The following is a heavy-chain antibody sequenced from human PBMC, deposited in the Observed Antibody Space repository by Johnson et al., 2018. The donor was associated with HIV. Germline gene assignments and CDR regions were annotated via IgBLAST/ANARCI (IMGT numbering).Heavy chain of an antibody. Sequence: VQLVESGGGVVQPGGSLRLSCVASGFTFSSYDMHWVRQATGKGLEWVSGIGTAGDTYYPGSVKGRFTISRENAKNSLYLQMNSLRVGDTAVYYCVRGGATSYDAFDIWGQGTMVTVSS. J-gene: IGHJ3*02. CDR2: IGTAGDT. D-gene: IGHD1-26*01. CDR1: GFTFSSYD. V-gene: IGHV3-13*01. CDR3: VRGGATSYDAFDI.